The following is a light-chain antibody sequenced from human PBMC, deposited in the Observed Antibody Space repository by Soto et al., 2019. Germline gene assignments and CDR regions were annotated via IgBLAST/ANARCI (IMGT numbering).Light chain of an antibody. Sequence: DIQMTQSPSSLSASVGDRVTITCRASQDITNYLAWYQQKPGKVPKLLIYAASTLQSGVPSRFSGSGSGTDFTLTISSLQPEEVSTYYYPGYSSAPFTFGPGTKVDIK. CDR2: AAS. CDR1: QDITNY. V-gene: IGKV1-27*01. CDR3: PGYSSAPFT. J-gene: IGKJ3*01.